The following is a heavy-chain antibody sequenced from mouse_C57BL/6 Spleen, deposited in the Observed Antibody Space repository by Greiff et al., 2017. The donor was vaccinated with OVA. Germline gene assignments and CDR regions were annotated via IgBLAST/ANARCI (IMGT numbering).Heavy chain of an antibody. CDR2: ISYDGSN. D-gene: IGHD2-2*01. Sequence: ESGPGLVKPSQSLSLTCSVTGYSITSGYYWNWIRQFPGNKLEWMGYISYDGSNNYNPSLKNRISITRDTSKNQFFLKLNSVTTEDTATYYCARSMVTTVDYWGQGTTLTVSS. J-gene: IGHJ2*01. CDR1: GYSITSGYY. CDR3: ARSMVTTVDY. V-gene: IGHV3-6*01.